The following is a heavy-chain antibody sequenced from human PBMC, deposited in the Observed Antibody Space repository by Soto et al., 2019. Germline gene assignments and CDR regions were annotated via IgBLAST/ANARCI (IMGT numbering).Heavy chain of an antibody. V-gene: IGHV3-48*03. CDR3: ARDRLPMVHGGGMDV. Sequence: EVQLVESGGGLVQPGGSLRLSCAASGFTFSSYEMNWVRQAPGKGLEWVSYISTSGSTIYYADSVKGRFTISRDNAKNSLYLQMNSLRAEDTAVYYCARDRLPMVHGGGMDVWGQGTTVTVSS. D-gene: IGHD3-10*01. J-gene: IGHJ6*02. CDR1: GFTFSSYE. CDR2: ISTSGSTI.